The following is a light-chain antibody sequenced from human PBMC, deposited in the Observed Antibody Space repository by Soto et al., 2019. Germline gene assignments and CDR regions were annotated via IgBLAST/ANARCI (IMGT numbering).Light chain of an antibody. Sequence: EIVLTQSPGTLSLSPGERVTLSCRASQSISNNHLAWYQQKPGQAPRLLIHDTSNRATGIPDRFSGSGSGTDFTLTFSRLEPEDFAVYYCEYYGNSITFGGGTKVEIK. J-gene: IGKJ4*01. V-gene: IGKV3-20*01. CDR2: DTS. CDR3: EYYGNSIT. CDR1: QSISNNH.